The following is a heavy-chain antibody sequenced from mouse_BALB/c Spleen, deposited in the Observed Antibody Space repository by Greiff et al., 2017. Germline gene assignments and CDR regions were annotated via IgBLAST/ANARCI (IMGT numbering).Heavy chain of an antibody. V-gene: IGHV10S3*01. CDR3: VRDGNYAWFAY. CDR2: IRSKSNNYAT. CDR1: GFTFNTNA. J-gene: IGHJ3*01. Sequence: TGGGLVQPKGSLKLSCAASGFTFNTNAMNWVRQAPGKGLEWVARIRSKSNNYATYYADSVKDRFTISRDDSQSMLYLQMNNLKTEDTAMYYCVRDGNYAWFAYWGQGTLVTVSA. D-gene: IGHD2-1*01.